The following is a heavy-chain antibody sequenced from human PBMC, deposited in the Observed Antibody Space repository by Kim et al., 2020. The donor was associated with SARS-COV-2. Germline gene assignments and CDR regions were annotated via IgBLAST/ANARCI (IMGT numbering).Heavy chain of an antibody. CDR2: ITGSGGST. Sequence: GGSLRLSCAASGFTFRPFAMSWVRQAPGKGLEWVSAITGSGGSTFYADSVKGRFTISRDNSKNTLYLQMKSLRAEDTALYYCAKMKGQQPTNYRNDVWGQGTAVTVSS. V-gene: IGHV3-23*01. D-gene: IGHD6-13*01. CDR1: GFTFRPFA. J-gene: IGHJ6*02. CDR3: AKMKGQQPTNYRNDV.